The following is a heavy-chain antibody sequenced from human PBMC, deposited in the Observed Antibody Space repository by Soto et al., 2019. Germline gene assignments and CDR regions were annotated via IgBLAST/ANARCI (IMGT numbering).Heavy chain of an antibody. CDR3: AHSRGTSSSWPYLRYISAEYFQH. V-gene: IGHV2-5*02. Sequence: SGPTLVNPTQTLTLTCTFSGFSLSTSGVGVGWIRQPPGKALEWLAPIHWDDDKRYSPSLKSRLTITKDTSKNQVVLTMTNMDPVDTATYYCAHSRGTSSSWPYLRYISAEYFQHWGQGTLVTVSS. CDR1: GFSLSTSGVG. CDR2: IHWDDDK. D-gene: IGHD6-13*01. J-gene: IGHJ1*01.